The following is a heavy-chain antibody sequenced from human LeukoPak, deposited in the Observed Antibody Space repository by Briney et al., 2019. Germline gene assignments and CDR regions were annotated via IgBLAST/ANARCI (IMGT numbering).Heavy chain of an antibody. J-gene: IGHJ6*02. CDR1: GFILNDYD. CDR2: IWFDKNQ. CDR3: ARDRHCVNGVCHSPPGMDV. Sequence: GRSLRLSCAASGFILNDYDMHWVRQAPGKGLEWVADIWFDKNQHFADSVKGRFAISRDNSKNTVYLQINSLRAEDTAVYYCARDRHCVNGVCHSPPGMDVWGQGTTVTASS. D-gene: IGHD2-8*01. V-gene: IGHV3-33*01.